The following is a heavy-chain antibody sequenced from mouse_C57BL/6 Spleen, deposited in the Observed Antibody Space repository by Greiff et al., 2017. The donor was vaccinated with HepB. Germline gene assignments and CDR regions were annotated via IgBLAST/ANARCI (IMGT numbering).Heavy chain of an antibody. J-gene: IGHJ4*01. Sequence: EVQLQQSVAELVRPGASVKLSCTASGFNIKNTYMHWVKQRPEQGLEWIGRIDPANGNTKYAPKFQGKATITADTSSNTAYLQLSSLTSEDTAIYYCAGGSYDGYDRNAMDYWGQGTSVTVSS. V-gene: IGHV14-3*01. CDR1: GFNIKNTY. CDR3: AGGSYDGYDRNAMDY. CDR2: IDPANGNT. D-gene: IGHD2-2*01.